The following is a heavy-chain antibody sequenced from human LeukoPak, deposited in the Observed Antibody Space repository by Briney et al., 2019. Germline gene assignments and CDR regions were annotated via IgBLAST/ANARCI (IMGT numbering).Heavy chain of an antibody. D-gene: IGHD3-22*01. CDR2: AYYSGST. CDR1: GGSVRSDSYY. J-gene: IGHJ3*01. V-gene: IGHV4-61*01. Sequence: SETLSLTCTVSGGSVRSDSYYWSWIRQPPRKGLEWIGYAYYSGSTNYNPSLKSRVTISVDTSKNQFSLKLRSVTAADTAVYYCVREAATDYYDSSGYYRQTEVFDAWGQGTMVTVSS. CDR3: VREAATDYYDSSGYYRQTEVFDA.